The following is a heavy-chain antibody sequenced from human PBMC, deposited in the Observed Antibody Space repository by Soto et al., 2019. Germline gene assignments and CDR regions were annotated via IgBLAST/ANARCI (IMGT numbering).Heavy chain of an antibody. V-gene: IGHV4-30-2*01. CDR1: GGSISSGGYS. CDR2: IYHSGST. J-gene: IGHJ2*01. D-gene: IGHD4-17*01. Sequence: PSETLSLTCAVSGGSISSGGYSWSWIRQPPGKGLEWIGYIYHSGSTYYNPSLKSRVTISVDRSKNQFSLKLRSVTAADTAVYSCARAAKVTTGYWYFDLWGRGTLVIVS. CDR3: ARAAKVTTGYWYFDL.